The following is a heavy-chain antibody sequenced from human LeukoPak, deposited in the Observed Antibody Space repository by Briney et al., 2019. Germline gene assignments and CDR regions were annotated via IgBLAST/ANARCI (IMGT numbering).Heavy chain of an antibody. Sequence: GESLKISCKASGYSFTNFWIAWVRQMPGKGLEWMGIIYPDDSETRYSPPFQGLVTISADKSISTAYVQWSSLKASDTAMYFCARLDIGSCSGGACYGSFWGRGTLVSVSS. J-gene: IGHJ4*02. CDR2: IYPDDSET. V-gene: IGHV5-51*01. CDR1: GYSFTNFW. D-gene: IGHD2-15*01. CDR3: ARLDIGSCSGGACYGSF.